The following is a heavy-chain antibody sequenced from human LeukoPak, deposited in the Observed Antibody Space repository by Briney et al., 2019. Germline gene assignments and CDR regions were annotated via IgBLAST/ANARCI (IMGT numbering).Heavy chain of an antibody. Sequence: PGRSLRLSCSGSGFTFGDHATSWVRQAPGKGLEWVGFIRSKAYRGTTEYAAPVKGRFSISRDDSASIAYLQMNSLKTEDTAVYYCARGPIQLWIHNAMDVWGQGTTVTVSS. J-gene: IGHJ6*02. V-gene: IGHV3-49*04. CDR2: IRSKAYRGTT. D-gene: IGHD5-24*01. CDR3: ARGPIQLWIHNAMDV. CDR1: GFTFGDHA.